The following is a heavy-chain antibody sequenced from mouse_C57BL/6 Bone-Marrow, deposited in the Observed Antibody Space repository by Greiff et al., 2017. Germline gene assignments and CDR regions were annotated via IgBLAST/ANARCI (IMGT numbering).Heavy chain of an antibody. CDR2: IDPSDSYT. Sequence: QVQLQQPGAELVMPGASVKLSCKASGYTFTSYWMHWVKQRPGQGLEWIGEIDPSDSYTNYNQKFKGKATLTADKSSSTAYMQFSSLTSEDSAIYYCARDYSNLEFAYWGQGTLVTVSA. V-gene: IGHV1-69*01. J-gene: IGHJ3*01. CDR3: ARDYSNLEFAY. D-gene: IGHD2-5*01. CDR1: GYTFTSYW.